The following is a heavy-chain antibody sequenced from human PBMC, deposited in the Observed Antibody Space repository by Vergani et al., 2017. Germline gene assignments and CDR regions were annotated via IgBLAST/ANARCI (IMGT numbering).Heavy chain of an antibody. J-gene: IGHJ6*03. CDR3: ARVYCRGMSCAGTDYFYHIDV. Sequence: EVQLEQSGAAVKKPGESLEISCKGSGYSFSRNWIAWVRERPGQGLEWMGMIYPGNSETRNNRSFRGQVTMSVDKSISTAYLQWSSLKASDSAMYYCARVYCRGMSCAGTDYFYHIDVWGKGTTVTVS. CDR2: IYPGNSET. CDR1: GYSFSRNW. V-gene: IGHV5-51*03. D-gene: IGHD3/OR15-3a*01.